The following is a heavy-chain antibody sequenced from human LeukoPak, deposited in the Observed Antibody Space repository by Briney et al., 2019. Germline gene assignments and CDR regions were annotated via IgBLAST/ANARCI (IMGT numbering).Heavy chain of an antibody. J-gene: IGHJ4*02. CDR2: IYYSGST. V-gene: IGHV4-39*01. Sequence: SETLSLTCTVSGGSISSSSYYWGWIRQPPGKGLEGIGSIYYSGSTYYNPSLKSRVTISVDTSKNQFSLKLSSVTAADTAVYYCASQELYCGGDCYSTGDDYWGQGTLVTVSS. D-gene: IGHD2-21*02. CDR1: GGSISSSSYY. CDR3: ASQELYCGGDCYSTGDDY.